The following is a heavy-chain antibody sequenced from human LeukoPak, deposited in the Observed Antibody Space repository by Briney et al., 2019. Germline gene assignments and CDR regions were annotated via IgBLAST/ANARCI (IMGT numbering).Heavy chain of an antibody. CDR1: GFTVSYNY. J-gene: IGHJ4*02. D-gene: IGHD4-17*01. CDR2: IYSGGGST. Sequence: SGGSLRLSCAASGFTVSYNYMSWVRQAPGKGLEWVSSIYSGGGSTYYADSVKGRFTISRDDSKNTLYLQMNSLRAEDTAVYYCAKGDYGDYVPFDYWGQGTLVTVSS. CDR3: AKGDYGDYVPFDY. V-gene: IGHV3-53*01.